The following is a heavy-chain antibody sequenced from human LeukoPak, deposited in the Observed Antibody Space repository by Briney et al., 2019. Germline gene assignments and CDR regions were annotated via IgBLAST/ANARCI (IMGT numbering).Heavy chain of an antibody. CDR1: GFTFSIYS. J-gene: IGHJ4*02. CDR2: ISSSSSTI. D-gene: IGHD3-10*01. Sequence: GGSLRLSCAASGFTFSIYSMNWVRQAPGKGLEWVSYISSSSSTIHYADSVKGRFTISRDNAKNSLYLQMNSLRAEDTAVYYCAREFNYYGSGSYYIWGQGTLVTVSS. CDR3: AREFNYYGSGSYYI. V-gene: IGHV3-48*04.